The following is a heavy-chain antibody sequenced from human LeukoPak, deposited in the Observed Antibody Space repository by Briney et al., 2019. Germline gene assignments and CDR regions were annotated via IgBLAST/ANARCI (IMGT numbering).Heavy chain of an antibody. J-gene: IGHJ6*02. Sequence: SQTLSLTCTVSGGSISSGGYYWSWIRQHPGKGLEWIGYIYYSGSTYYNPSLKSRVTISVDTSKNQFSLKLSSVTAAGTAVYYCASAFTYYYDSSGLLYYGMDVWGQGTTVTVSS. D-gene: IGHD3-22*01. CDR1: GGSISSGGYY. V-gene: IGHV4-31*03. CDR2: IYYSGST. CDR3: ASAFTYYYDSSGLLYYGMDV.